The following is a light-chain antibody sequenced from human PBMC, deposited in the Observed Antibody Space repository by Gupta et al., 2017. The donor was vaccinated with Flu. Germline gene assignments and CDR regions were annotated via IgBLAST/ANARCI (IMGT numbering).Light chain of an antibody. CDR3: SSYTTGSTLVV. V-gene: IGLV2-14*01. CDR1: SSDVGGYNY. CDR2: EVH. Sequence: QSALTQPASVSGSPGPSITIACTGTSSDVGGYNYVSWYQQHPGKVPKLMIYEVHNRPSGISNRFSGSKSGNTASLTISGLLSDDEADYYCSSYTTGSTLVVFGTGTKVTVL. J-gene: IGLJ1*01.